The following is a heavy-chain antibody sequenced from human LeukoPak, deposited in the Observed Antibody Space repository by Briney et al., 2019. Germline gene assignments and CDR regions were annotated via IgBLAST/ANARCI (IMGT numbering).Heavy chain of an antibody. Sequence: PSETLSLTCGVSGGSISSSSYHWGWIRQPPGKELEWIGTIYYSGGTKYNPSLNSRVTMSVDTSKSQFFLRLNSVTAADTAVYYCARRMPGSYSDYWGQGILVTVSS. D-gene: IGHD3-10*01. CDR1: GGSISSSSYH. J-gene: IGHJ4*02. CDR2: IYYSGGT. CDR3: ARRMPGSYSDY. V-gene: IGHV4-39*01.